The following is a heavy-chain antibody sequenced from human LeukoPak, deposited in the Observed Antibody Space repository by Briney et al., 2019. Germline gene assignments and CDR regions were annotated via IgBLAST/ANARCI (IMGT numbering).Heavy chain of an antibody. J-gene: IGHJ4*02. CDR3: VRVIEGGASWDN. V-gene: IGHV3-74*03. Sequence: SGGSLRLSCAASGFTFSNSAMNWVRQVPGKGLEWVSRVNTDGSRTTYADSVKGRFTISRDNAQNRTFLQLNSLTADDTAVYYCVRVIEGGASWDNWGQGTMVTVSS. D-gene: IGHD1-26*01. CDR1: GFTFSNSA. CDR2: VNTDGSRT.